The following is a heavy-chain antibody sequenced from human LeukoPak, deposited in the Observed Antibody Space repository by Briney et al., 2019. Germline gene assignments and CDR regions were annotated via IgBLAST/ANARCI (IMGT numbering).Heavy chain of an antibody. D-gene: IGHD1-20*01. CDR1: GFTFSRYA. V-gene: IGHV3-64*01. CDR3: ARDFGLTGKVDY. Sequence: GGSLRLSCAASGFTFSRYAMHWVRQAPGKGLESVSAISSNGGSTYYANSVKGRFTISRDNSKNTLYLQMGSLRAEDLAVYYCARDFGLTGKVDYWGQGTMVTVSS. CDR2: ISSNGGST. J-gene: IGHJ4*02.